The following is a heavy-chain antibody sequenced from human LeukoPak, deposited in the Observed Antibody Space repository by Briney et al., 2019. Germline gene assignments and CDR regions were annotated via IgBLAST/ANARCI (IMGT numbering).Heavy chain of an antibody. Sequence: SETLSLTCSLSGDTLSTYYWNWIWQTPGRGLEWIGHISLGNTEYNPSLKSRVTISVDTSKNEFYLRLTSVTAADTALYFCARDKRHSYGKYFDPWSQGTLVSVSS. CDR2: ISLGNT. CDR3: ARDKRHSYGKYFDP. D-gene: IGHD5-18*01. J-gene: IGHJ4*02. CDR1: GDTLSTYY. V-gene: IGHV4-59*12.